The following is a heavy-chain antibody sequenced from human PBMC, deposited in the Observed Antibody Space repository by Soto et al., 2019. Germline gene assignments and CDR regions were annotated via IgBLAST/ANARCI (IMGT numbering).Heavy chain of an antibody. J-gene: IGHJ4*02. CDR1: GYTFTSYY. CDR2: INPSGGST. D-gene: IGHD3-3*01. V-gene: IGHV1-46*01. Sequence: ASVTVSCKASGYTFTSYYMHWVRQAPGQGLEWMGIINPSGGSTSYAQKFQGRVTMTRDTSTSTVYMELSSLRSEDTAVYYCARVGVSASNYHRMGYYFDYWGQGTLVTVSS. CDR3: ARVGVSASNYHRMGYYFDY.